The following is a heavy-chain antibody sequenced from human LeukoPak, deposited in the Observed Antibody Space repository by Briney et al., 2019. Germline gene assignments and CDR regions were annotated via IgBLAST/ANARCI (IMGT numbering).Heavy chain of an antibody. CDR1: GGSISSGGYY. J-gene: IGHJ4*02. Sequence: KPSETLSLTCTVSGGSISSGGYYWSWIRQPPGKGLEWIGYIYHGGSTYYNPSLKSRVTISVDRSKNQFSLKLSSVTAADTAVYYCARRDYYGSAHWGQGTLVTVSS. V-gene: IGHV4-30-2*01. CDR3: ARRDYYGSAH. CDR2: IYHGGST. D-gene: IGHD3-10*01.